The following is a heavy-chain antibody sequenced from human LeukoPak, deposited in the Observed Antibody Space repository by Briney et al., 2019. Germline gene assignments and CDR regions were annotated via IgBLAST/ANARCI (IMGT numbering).Heavy chain of an antibody. V-gene: IGHV3-30*01. Sequence: GTSLRLSCAASGFTFSGYAMHWVRQAPGKGLEWVAVISYDGTNKYSADSVKGRFTISRDNSKNTLYLQMNSLRAEDTAVYYCARLTGFSGFDYWGQRTLVTVSS. CDR3: ARLTGFSGFDY. D-gene: IGHD3-10*01. J-gene: IGHJ4*02. CDR1: GFTFSGYA. CDR2: ISYDGTNK.